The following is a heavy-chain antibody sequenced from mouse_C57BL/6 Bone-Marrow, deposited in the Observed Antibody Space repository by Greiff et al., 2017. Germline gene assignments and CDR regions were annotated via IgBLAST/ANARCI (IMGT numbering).Heavy chain of an antibody. CDR1: GFTFSSYG. D-gene: IGHD2-4*01. V-gene: IGHV5-6*01. CDR2: ISSGGSYT. CDR3: ARHEGLRRSFAY. Sequence: EVQLVESGGDLVKPGGSLKLSCAASGFTFSSYGMSWVRQTPDTRLEWVATISSGGSYTYYPDSVKGRFTISRDNAKNTLYLQMSSLKSEDTAMYYCARHEGLRRSFAYWGQGTLVTVSA. J-gene: IGHJ3*01.